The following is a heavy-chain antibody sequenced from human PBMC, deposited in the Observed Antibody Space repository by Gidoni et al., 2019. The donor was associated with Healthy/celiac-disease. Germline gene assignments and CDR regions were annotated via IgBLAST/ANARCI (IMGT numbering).Heavy chain of an antibody. CDR3: ARVSEDIVVVPASVYYYYYGMDV. CDR2: ISSSSSYI. V-gene: IGHV3-21*01. CDR1: GFTFSSYS. Sequence: EVQLVESGGGLVKPGGSLRLSCAASGFTFSSYSMNWVRQAPGKGLEWVSSISSSSSYIYYADSVKGRFTISRDNAKNSLYLQMNSLRAEDTAVYYCARVSEDIVVVPASVYYYYYGMDVWGQGTTVTVSS. J-gene: IGHJ6*02. D-gene: IGHD2-2*01.